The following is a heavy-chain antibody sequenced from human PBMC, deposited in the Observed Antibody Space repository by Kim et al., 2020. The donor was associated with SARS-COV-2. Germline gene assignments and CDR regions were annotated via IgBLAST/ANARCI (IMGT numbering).Heavy chain of an antibody. D-gene: IGHD4-17*01. Sequence: SETLSLTCAVSGDSVTNGDYYWDWIRQPPGKGLEWIGAIYFSGSTDYNPSLKSRVTMSVDVFANKFSLKVTAVTAADTAVYFCARRGPYFYGLAIWGLGTLVSVSS. V-gene: IGHV4-39*01. CDR2: IYFSGST. CDR3: ARRGPYFYGLAI. J-gene: IGHJ4*03. CDR1: GDSVTNGDYY.